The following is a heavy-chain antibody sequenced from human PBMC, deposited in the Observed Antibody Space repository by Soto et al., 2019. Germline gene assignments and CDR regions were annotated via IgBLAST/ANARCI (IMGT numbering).Heavy chain of an antibody. CDR1: GGSISSYY. V-gene: IGHV4-59*01. CDR2: IYYSGST. D-gene: IGHD2-21*01. Sequence: SETMSVTCTVAGGSISSYYWSWIRQPPGKGLEWIGYIYYSGSTNYNPSLKSRVTISVDTSKNQFSLKLSSVTAADTAVYYCARLWGWYFDYWGQGTLVTVSS. J-gene: IGHJ4*02. CDR3: ARLWGWYFDY.